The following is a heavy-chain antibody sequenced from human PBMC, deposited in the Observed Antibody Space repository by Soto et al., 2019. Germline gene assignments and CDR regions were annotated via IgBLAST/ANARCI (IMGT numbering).Heavy chain of an antibody. D-gene: IGHD4-17*01. CDR2: ISAYNGNT. CDR1: GYTFANYG. V-gene: IGHV1-18*01. J-gene: IGHJ3*02. Sequence: GASVKVSCKASGYTFANYGMSWVRQAPGQGLEWMGWISAYNGNTNYAQKFQGRVTMTTDTSTSTAYMELRGLRSDDTAVYYCARPTYGDYVGFDIWGQGTMVTVSS. CDR3: ARPTYGDYVGFDI.